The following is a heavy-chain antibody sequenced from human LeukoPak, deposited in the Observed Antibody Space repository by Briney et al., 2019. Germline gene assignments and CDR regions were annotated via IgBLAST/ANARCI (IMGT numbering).Heavy chain of an antibody. J-gene: IGHJ5*02. V-gene: IGHV4-34*01. CDR3: ARSLSARYRGNTIFGVVNWFDP. D-gene: IGHD3-3*01. CDR2: INHSGST. CDR1: GGSFSGYY. Sequence: KSSETLSLTCAVYGGSFSGYYWSWIRQPPGKGLEWIGEINHSGSTNYNPSLKSRVTISVDTFKNQFSLKLSSVTAADTAVYYCARSLSARYRGNTIFGVVNWFDPWGQGTLVTVSS.